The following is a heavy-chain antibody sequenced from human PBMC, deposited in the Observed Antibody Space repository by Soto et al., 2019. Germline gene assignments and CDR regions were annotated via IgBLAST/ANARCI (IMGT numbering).Heavy chain of an antibody. Sequence: QVQLVESGGGVVQPGRSLRLSCAASGFIFSTYGMHWVRQAPCKGLEWLSVISYDGTNKYYADSVKGRFTISRDNSKNTPLRQMDSLRTEYTAVYYCAKDLLLTTITTVGAWGQGTLVTVSS. CDR1: GFIFSTYG. D-gene: IGHD4-17*01. CDR3: AKDLLLTTITTVGA. CDR2: ISYDGTNK. V-gene: IGHV3-30*18. J-gene: IGHJ5*02.